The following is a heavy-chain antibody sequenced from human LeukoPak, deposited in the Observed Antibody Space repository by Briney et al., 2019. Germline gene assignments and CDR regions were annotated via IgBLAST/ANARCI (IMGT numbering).Heavy chain of an antibody. J-gene: IGHJ4*02. CDR2: FNHSGST. Sequence: SETLSLTCAVYAGSFSNYYWSWIRQPPGKGLEWIGEFNHSGSTSYNPSLKSRVTMSVDTSKNQFSLKLNSVTAADTAVYYCARLSSRRFPPTYSFDRRNYFDYWGQGTLVTVSS. CDR3: ARLSSRRFPPTYSFDRRNYFDY. D-gene: IGHD3-22*01. V-gene: IGHV4-34*01. CDR1: AGSFSNYY.